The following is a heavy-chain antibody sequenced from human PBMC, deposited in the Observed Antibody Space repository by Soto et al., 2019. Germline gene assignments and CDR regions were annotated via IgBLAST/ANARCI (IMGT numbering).Heavy chain of an antibody. Sequence: EVQLVESGGGLVQPGGSVRLSCVASGFTFSDDSMNWVRQAPGKGLEWISYISSSSAFIFYADSVEGRFTISRDNAKNSLFLQMNSLRDEATAVYYCARRAPYHYDDRARIGVWGQGTLVTVSS. CDR2: ISSSSAFI. J-gene: IGHJ4*02. D-gene: IGHD3-16*01. CDR1: GFTFSDDS. CDR3: ARRAPYHYDDRARIGV. V-gene: IGHV3-48*02.